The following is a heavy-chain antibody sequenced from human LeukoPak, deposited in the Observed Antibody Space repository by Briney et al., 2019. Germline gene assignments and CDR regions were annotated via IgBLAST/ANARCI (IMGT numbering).Heavy chain of an antibody. CDR2: ISYDGSNK. D-gene: IGHD4-23*01. Sequence: GGSLRLSCAASGFTFSSYAMHWVRQAPGKGLEWVAVISYDGSNKYYADSVKGRFTISRDNSKNTLYLQMNSLRAEDTAVYYCARLPTTVVTHFDYWGQGTLVTVSS. J-gene: IGHJ4*02. CDR1: GFTFSSYA. V-gene: IGHV3-30-3*01. CDR3: ARLPTTVVTHFDY.